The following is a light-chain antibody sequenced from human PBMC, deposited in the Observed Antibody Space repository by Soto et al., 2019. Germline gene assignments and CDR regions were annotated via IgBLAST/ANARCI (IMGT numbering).Light chain of an antibody. J-gene: IGKJ2*01. CDR1: QSVSSSY. Sequence: EIVLTQSPGTLSLSPGERATLSCRASQSVSSSYLAWYQQKPGQAPRLLIYGASSRATGIPDRFSGSGAGXXXXXXIXXXEPEDFAVYYCQQYGSSPVTFGQGTKLEIK. CDR2: GAS. CDR3: QQYGSSPVT. V-gene: IGKV3-20*01.